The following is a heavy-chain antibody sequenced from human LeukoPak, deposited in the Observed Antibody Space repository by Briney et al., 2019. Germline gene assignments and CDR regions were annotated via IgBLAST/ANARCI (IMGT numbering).Heavy chain of an antibody. CDR1: GGSISSSTYY. CDR3: ARGSDCGGDCEYFQH. J-gene: IGHJ1*01. D-gene: IGHD2-21*02. CDR2: VHYSGGS. Sequence: SETLSLTCTVSGGSISSSTYYWGWIRQSPGKGLEWIGSVHYSGGSYYNPSLKSRVTISLNTSKNQFSLKLSSVTAADTAVYYCARGSDCGGDCEYFQHWGQGTLVTVSS. V-gene: IGHV4-39*07.